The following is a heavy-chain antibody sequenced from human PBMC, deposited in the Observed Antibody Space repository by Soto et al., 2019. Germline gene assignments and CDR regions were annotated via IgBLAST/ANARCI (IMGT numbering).Heavy chain of an antibody. CDR2: IKAGNGNT. V-gene: IGHV1-3*01. Sequence: ASVKVSCKASGYTLTRYSIHWVRQAPGQRQERKGWIKAGNGNTKFSQKFQGRVTITRDTSASTAYMELRGLRSEDTAVYYCAILGTYYFDNSDNYFDFWGQGTLVTVSS. D-gene: IGHD3-22*01. CDR3: AILGTYYFDNSDNYFDF. J-gene: IGHJ4*02. CDR1: GYTLTRYS.